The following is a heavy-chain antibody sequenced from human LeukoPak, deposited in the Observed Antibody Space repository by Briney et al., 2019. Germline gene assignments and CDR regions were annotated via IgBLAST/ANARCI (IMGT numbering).Heavy chain of an antibody. J-gene: IGHJ4*02. CDR3: ARRAVE. V-gene: IGHV3-73*01. CDR1: GFTFSGSA. CDR2: VRSKANSYAT. Sequence: GGSLRLSCAASGFTFSGSAMHWVRQASGKGLEWVGHVRSKANSYATAYAASVKGRFTISRDDSKNTAYLQMNSLKTEDTAVYYCARRAVEWGQGTLVTVSS. D-gene: IGHD6-19*01.